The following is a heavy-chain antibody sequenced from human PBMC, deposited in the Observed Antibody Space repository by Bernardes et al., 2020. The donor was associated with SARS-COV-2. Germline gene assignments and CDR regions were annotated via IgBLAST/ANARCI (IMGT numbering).Heavy chain of an antibody. CDR2: FDPEDGET. V-gene: IGHV1-24*01. CDR1: GYTLTELS. D-gene: IGHD6-19*01. CDR3: ATAIAVAGTFVSYYYYYGMDV. J-gene: IGHJ6*02. Sequence: ASVKVSCKVSGYTLTELSMHWVRQAPGKGLEWMGGFDPEDGETIYAQKFQGGVTMTEDTSTDTAYMELSSLRSEDTAVYYCATAIAVAGTFVSYYYYYGMDVWGQGTTVTVSS.